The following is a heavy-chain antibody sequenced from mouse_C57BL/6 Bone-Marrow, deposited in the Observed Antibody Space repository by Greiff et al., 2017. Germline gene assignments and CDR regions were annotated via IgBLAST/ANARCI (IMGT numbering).Heavy chain of an antibody. CDR3: ARLGTGTYAMDY. D-gene: IGHD4-1*01. CDR2: IYPGGGYT. CDR1: GYTFTNYW. J-gene: IGHJ4*01. Sequence: QVQLKESGAELVRPGTSVKMSCKASGYTFTNYWIGWAKQRPGHGLEWIGDIYPGGGYTNYNEKFKGKATLTADKSSSTADMQFSSLTSEDSAIYYCARLGTGTYAMDYWGQGTSVTVSS. V-gene: IGHV1-63*01.